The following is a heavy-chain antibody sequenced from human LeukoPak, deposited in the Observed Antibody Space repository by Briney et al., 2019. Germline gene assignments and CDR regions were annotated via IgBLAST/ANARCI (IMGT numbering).Heavy chain of an antibody. CDR1: GFTFSSYA. CDR3: AKSGSNYDYVWGSYRPTEYYFDY. Sequence: GGSLRLSCAASGFTFSSYAMHWVRQAPGKGLEWVAFVRYDGSNKYYADSVKGRFTIPRDNSKNTLYLQMNSLRGEDTAVYYCAKSGSNYDYVWGSYRPTEYYFDYWGQGTLVTVSS. D-gene: IGHD3-16*02. V-gene: IGHV3-30*02. J-gene: IGHJ4*02. CDR2: VRYDGSNK.